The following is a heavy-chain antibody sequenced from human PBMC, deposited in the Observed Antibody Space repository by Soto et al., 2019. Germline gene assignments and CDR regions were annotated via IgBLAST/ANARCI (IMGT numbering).Heavy chain of an antibody. V-gene: IGHV4-39*01. CDR2: IYYSGST. CDR3: ARQDIVATIVVVFIKEFDY. Sequence: KPSDTPSLTRTVSGGSISSSSYDWGWIRQPPGKGLEWIGSIYYSGSTYYNPSLKSRVTISVDTSKNQFSLKLSSVTAADTAVYYCARQDIVATIVVVFIKEFDYWGQVTLVTVSS. D-gene: IGHD5-12*01. CDR1: GGSISSSSYD. J-gene: IGHJ4*02.